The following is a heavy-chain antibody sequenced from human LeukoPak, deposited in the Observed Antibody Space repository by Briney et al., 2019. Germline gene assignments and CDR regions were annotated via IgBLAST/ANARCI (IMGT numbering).Heavy chain of an antibody. CDR1: GYTFTSYD. CDR2: MNPNSGDT. CDR3: ARGPYYDFWSGPYYFDY. D-gene: IGHD3-3*01. J-gene: IGHJ4*02. V-gene: IGHV1-8*01. Sequence: ASVKVSCKASGYTFTSYDINWVRQATGQGLEWMGWMNPNSGDTGYAQKFQGRVTMTRNTSISTAYMELSSLRSEDTAVYYCARGPYYDFWSGPYYFDYWGQGTLVTVSS.